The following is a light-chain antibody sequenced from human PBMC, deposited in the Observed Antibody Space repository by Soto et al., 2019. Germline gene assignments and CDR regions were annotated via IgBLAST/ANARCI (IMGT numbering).Light chain of an antibody. CDR2: GAS. Sequence: EIVLTQSPGTLSLSPGERATLSCRASQSVSSSNLVWYQQKPGQAPTLLIYGASTRATGIPDRFSGSGSGTDFTLTISRLEPEDFAVYFCQQYVSSPWTFGQGTKVEI. CDR1: QSVSSSN. J-gene: IGKJ1*01. CDR3: QQYVSSPWT. V-gene: IGKV3-20*01.